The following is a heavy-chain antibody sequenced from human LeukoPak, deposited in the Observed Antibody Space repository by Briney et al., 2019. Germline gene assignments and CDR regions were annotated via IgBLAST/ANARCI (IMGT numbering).Heavy chain of an antibody. CDR1: GYTFTSYD. V-gene: IGHV1-8*03. J-gene: IGHJ4*02. CDR2: MNPNSGNT. Sequence: ASVTVSCKASGYTFTSYDINWVRQAPGQGLEWMGWMNPNSGNTGYAQKFQGRVTITRNTSISTAYMELSGLRSDDTALYYCARSPHILTGENFDYWGQGTLVTVSS. CDR3: ARSPHILTGENFDY. D-gene: IGHD3-9*01.